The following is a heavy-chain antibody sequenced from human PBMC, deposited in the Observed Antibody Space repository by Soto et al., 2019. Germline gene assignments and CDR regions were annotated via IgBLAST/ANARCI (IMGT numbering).Heavy chain of an antibody. CDR1: GGGNLRDYR. V-gene: IGHV1-69*13. J-gene: IGHJ5*02. CDR2: IIPKLGSA. CDR3: ARAERSRFLEWLLAYNGFDP. D-gene: IGHD3-3*01. Sequence: SVKVSCKASGGGNLRDYRTTWVRRAPGQGLEWMGGIIPKLGSANYAQNFQGRVTITADESMNTAYMELRSLRSDDTAVYYCARAERSRFLEWLLAYNGFDPWGQGTLVTVS.